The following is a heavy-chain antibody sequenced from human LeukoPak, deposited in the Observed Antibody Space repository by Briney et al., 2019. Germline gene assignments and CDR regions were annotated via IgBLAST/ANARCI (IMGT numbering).Heavy chain of an antibody. V-gene: IGHV4-34*01. CDR2: INHSGST. D-gene: IGHD3-10*01. CDR1: GGSFSGYY. CDR3: ARHRMRYYYGSGAFDY. Sequence: SETLSLTCAVYGGSFSGYYWSWIRQPPGKGLEWIGEINHSGSTNCNPSLKSRVTISVDTSKNQFSLKLSSVTAADTAVYYCARHRMRYYYGSGAFDYWGQGTLVTVSS. J-gene: IGHJ4*02.